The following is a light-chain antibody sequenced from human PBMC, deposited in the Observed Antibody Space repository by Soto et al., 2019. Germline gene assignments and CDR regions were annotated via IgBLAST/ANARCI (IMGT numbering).Light chain of an antibody. J-gene: IGLJ1*01. CDR1: SSNIGAHYD. Sequence: QSVLTQPPSVSGAPGQRVTISCTGSSSNIGAHYDVHWYQQLPGTAPKLLIYGNSNQPSGVPDRFSGSKSGTSASLAITGLQAEDEADFYCAAWDDSLNGYVFGTGTKVTVL. V-gene: IGLV1-40*01. CDR3: AAWDDSLNGYV. CDR2: GNS.